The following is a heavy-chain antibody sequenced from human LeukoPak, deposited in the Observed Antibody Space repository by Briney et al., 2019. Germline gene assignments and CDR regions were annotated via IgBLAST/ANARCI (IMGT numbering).Heavy chain of an antibody. CDR3: ATEIPSTDSLDS. CDR1: GYTLNSRY. D-gene: IGHD1-1*01. J-gene: IGHJ4*02. Sequence: ASVKVSCKASGYTLNSRYMHWVRQAPGQGLQWMGLIFPGSDSDRTAYAQTFQGRLTLTRDTSTSTVHMELNSLTSEDTAVYSCATEIPSTDSLDSWGQGTPVTVST. CDR2: IFPGSDSDRT. V-gene: IGHV1-46*02.